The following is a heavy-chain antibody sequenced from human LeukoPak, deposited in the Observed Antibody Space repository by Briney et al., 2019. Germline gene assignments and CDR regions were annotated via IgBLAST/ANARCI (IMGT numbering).Heavy chain of an antibody. Sequence: GGSLILSCAASGFTFSNYWMHWVRQAPGKGLVWVSRINSDGSSTTNADSVKGRFTISRDNAKNTLYLQMNSLRGEDTAVYYCAGGFGFDNWGQGTLVTVSS. CDR2: INSDGSST. V-gene: IGHV3-74*03. CDR1: GFTFSNYW. D-gene: IGHD3-10*01. CDR3: AGGFGFDN. J-gene: IGHJ4*02.